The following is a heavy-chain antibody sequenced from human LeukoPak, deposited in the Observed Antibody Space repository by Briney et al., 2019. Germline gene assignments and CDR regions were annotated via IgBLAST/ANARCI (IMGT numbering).Heavy chain of an antibody. CDR2: ISAYNGNT. V-gene: IGHV1-18*01. CDR1: GYTFTSYG. D-gene: IGHD3-3*01. J-gene: IGHJ3*02. CDR3: ARVYQRITIFGVVQDAFDI. Sequence: GASVKVPCKASGYTFTSYGISWVRQAPGQGLEWMGWISAYNGNTNYAQKLQGRVTMTTDTSTSTAYMELRSLRSDDTAVYYCARVYQRITIFGVVQDAFDIWGQGTMVTVSS.